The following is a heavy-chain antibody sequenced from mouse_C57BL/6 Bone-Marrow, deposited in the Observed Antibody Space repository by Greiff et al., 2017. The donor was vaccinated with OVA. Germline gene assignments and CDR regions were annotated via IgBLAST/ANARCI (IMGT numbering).Heavy chain of an antibody. D-gene: IGHD2-3*01. CDR2: IDPSDSYT. CDR3: ALYDGYWYFDV. V-gene: IGHV1-50*01. J-gene: IGHJ1*03. CDR1: GYTFTSYW. Sequence: VQLQQPGAELVKPGASVKLSCKASGYTFTSYWMQWVKQRPGQGLEWIGEIDPSDSYTNYNQKFKGKATLTVDTSSSTAYMQLSSLTSEDSAVYYCALYDGYWYFDVWGTGTTVTVSS.